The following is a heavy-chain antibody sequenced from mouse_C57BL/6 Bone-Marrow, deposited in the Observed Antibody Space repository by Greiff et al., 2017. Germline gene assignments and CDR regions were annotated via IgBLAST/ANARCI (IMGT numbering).Heavy chain of an antibody. J-gene: IGHJ2*01. Sequence: QVQLKESGAELARPGASVKLSCKASGYTFTSYGISWVKQRTGQGLEWIGEIYPRSGNTYYNEKFKGKATLTADKSSSTAYMELRSLTSEDSAVYFGARGGYSNYVGYWGQGTTLTVSS. V-gene: IGHV1-81*01. CDR1: GYTFTSYG. CDR2: IYPRSGNT. D-gene: IGHD2-5*01. CDR3: ARGGYSNYVGY.